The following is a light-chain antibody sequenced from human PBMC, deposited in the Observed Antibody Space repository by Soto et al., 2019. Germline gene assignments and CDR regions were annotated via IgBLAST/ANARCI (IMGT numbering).Light chain of an antibody. J-gene: IGKJ5*01. CDR2: AAS. V-gene: IGKV1-39*01. Sequence: DLQMTQSPSSLSASVGDRVTITCRASQIISNYLNWYQQKPGKAPKLLIYAASSLQSGVPSRFSGSGSGTDFTLTISSLQPEDFATYFCQQSYNTPGTFGQGTRLEIK. CDR3: QQSYNTPGT. CDR1: QIISNY.